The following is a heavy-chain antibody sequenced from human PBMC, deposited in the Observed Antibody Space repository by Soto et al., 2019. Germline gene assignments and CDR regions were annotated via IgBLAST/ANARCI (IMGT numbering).Heavy chain of an antibody. Sequence: QSQTLSLTCAISGDSVSSNSAAWNWIRQSPSRGLEWLGRTYYRSKWYNDYAVSVKSRITINPDTSKNQFSLQLNSVTPEDTAVYYCARVSAFFGSTSSENWFDPWGQGTLVTISS. CDR3: ARVSAFFGSTSSENWFDP. V-gene: IGHV6-1*01. CDR1: GDSVSSNSAA. J-gene: IGHJ5*02. CDR2: TYYRSKWYN. D-gene: IGHD2-2*01.